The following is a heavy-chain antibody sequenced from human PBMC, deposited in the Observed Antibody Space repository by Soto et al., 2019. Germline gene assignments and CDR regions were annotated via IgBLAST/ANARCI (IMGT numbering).Heavy chain of an antibody. J-gene: IGHJ4*02. CDR2: MYFDGITT. V-gene: IGHV3-74*01. Sequence: EVQLVVSGGGVVQPGGSLRLSCTASGFTFNTHWMHWVRQAPGKGLVWVSSMYFDGITTNYADSVKGRLTVSRDNAKNTVFLHVNTQRDDGTAVYYCARGRAMGVDYWGQGTLVSVSS. D-gene: IGHD1-26*01. CDR3: ARGRAMGVDY. CDR1: GFTFNTHW.